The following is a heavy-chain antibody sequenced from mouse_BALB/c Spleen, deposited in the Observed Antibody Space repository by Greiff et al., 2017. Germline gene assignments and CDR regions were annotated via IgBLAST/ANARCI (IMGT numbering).Heavy chain of an antibody. V-gene: IGHV2-6-7*01. CDR3: ARAPITTVRRDYYAMDY. Sequence: VQLQESGPGLVAPSQSLSITCTVSGFSLTGYGVNWVRQPPGKGLEWLGMIWGDGSTDYNSALKSRLSISKDNSKSQVFLKMNSLQTDDTARYYCARAPITTVRRDYYAMDYWGQGTSVTVAA. J-gene: IGHJ4*01. D-gene: IGHD1-1*01. CDR2: IWGDGST. CDR1: GFSLTGYG.